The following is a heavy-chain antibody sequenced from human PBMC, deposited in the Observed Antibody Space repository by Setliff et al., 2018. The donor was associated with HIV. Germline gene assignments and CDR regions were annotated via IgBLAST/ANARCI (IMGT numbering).Heavy chain of an antibody. CDR3: ARHRDPPGSSWIYYYYYMDL. D-gene: IGHD6-13*01. J-gene: IGHJ6*03. Sequence: PSETLSLTCTVSGGSMNSSSYYWGWIRQPPGKGLEWLGSIYYSGKTYDNPSLKSRVTLSVDTSKNQFFLKLNSVTAADTAVYYCARHRDPPGSSWIYYYYYMDLWGEGTTVTVSS. CDR2: IYYSGKT. V-gene: IGHV4-39*01. CDR1: GGSMNSSSYY.